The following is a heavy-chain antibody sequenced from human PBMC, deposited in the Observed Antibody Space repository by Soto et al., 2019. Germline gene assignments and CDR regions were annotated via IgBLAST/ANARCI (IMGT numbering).Heavy chain of an antibody. J-gene: IGHJ6*02. CDR3: HNEVTTGWIYYYGMDV. CDR1: GFTFSGSA. Sequence: EVQLVESGGGLVQPGGSLKLSCAASGFTFSGSAMHWVRQASGKGLEWVGRIRSKANSYATAYAASVKGRFTISRDDSKYTAYLQMNSLKTEDTAVYYCHNEVTTGWIYYYGMDVWGQGTTVTVSS. V-gene: IGHV3-73*02. D-gene: IGHD6-19*01. CDR2: IRSKANSYAT.